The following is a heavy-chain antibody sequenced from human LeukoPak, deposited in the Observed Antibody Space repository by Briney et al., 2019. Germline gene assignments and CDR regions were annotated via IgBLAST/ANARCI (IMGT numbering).Heavy chain of an antibody. J-gene: IGHJ4*02. CDR3: ARVYYDSSAFDY. CDR2: INHSGST. V-gene: IGHV4-34*01. CDR1: GGSFSGYY. D-gene: IGHD3-22*01. Sequence: SETLSLTCAVYGGSFSGYYWSWIRQPPGKGLEWIGEINHSGSTNYNPSLKSRVTISVDTSKNQFSLKLSSVTAADTAVYYCARVYYDSSAFDYWGQGTLVTVSS.